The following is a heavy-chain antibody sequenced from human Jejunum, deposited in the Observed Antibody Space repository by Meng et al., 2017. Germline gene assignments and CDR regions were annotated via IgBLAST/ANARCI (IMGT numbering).Heavy chain of an antibody. CDR1: GGSISNDY. V-gene: IGHV4-59*01. CDR3: ARGAGWYPS. D-gene: IGHD6-19*01. Sequence: QEQLQESGQGLVKPSETLSLTCTVSGGSISNDYWSWLRQPPGKGPEWLAYIYYTGKTNYNPSLKSRLTISIDTSKNQFSLKLNSVTAADTAVYYCARGAGWYPSWGQGTLVTVSS. J-gene: IGHJ5*02. CDR2: IYYTGKT.